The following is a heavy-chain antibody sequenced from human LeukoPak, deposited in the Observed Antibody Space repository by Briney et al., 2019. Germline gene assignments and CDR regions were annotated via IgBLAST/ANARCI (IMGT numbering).Heavy chain of an antibody. D-gene: IGHD1-7*01. CDR3: ARAIELELSYKFDY. CDR2: ISAYNGNT. J-gene: IGHJ4*02. CDR1: GYTFTSYG. Sequence: ASVKVSCKASGYTFTSYGISWVRQAPGQGLEWMGWISAYNGNTNYAQKLQGRVTMTTDTSTSTAYMELRSLRSDDTAVYYGARAIELELSYKFDYWGQGTLVTVSS. V-gene: IGHV1-18*01.